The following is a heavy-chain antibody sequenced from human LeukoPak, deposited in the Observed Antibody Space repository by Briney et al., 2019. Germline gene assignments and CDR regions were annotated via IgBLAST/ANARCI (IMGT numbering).Heavy chain of an antibody. V-gene: IGHV4-59*11. J-gene: IGHJ4*02. CDR1: GGSINSHY. CDR3: ASRPAGSTWYGVFDY. D-gene: IGHD6-13*01. CDR2: VFNGGST. Sequence: SETLSLTCSVSGGSINSHYWSWIRQSPGKGLEWIRYVFNGGSTNYNPSLKSRVTMSLDTSRDQFSLRLSSVTTADTAIYYCASRPAGSTWYGVFDYWSQGTLVTVSS.